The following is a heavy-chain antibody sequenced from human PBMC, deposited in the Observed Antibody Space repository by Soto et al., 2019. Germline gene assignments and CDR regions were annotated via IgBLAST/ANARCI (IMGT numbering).Heavy chain of an antibody. D-gene: IGHD1-7*01. CDR1: GFSFSSDS. CDR2: ISSSGSFK. Sequence: EVQLVESGGGLVKPGGSLRLSCAASGFSFSSDSMGWVRQAPGKCLEWVSSISSSGSFKNYADSVKGRFTISRDNAKNSLYLQMSGLKDEDTAVYYCARYPPTGATLDWADSWGQGTLVTVSS. CDR3: ARYPPTGATLDWADS. J-gene: IGHJ4*02. V-gene: IGHV3-21*01.